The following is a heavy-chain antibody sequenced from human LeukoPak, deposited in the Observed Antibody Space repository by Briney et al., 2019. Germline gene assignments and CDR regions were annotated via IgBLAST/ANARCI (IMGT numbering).Heavy chain of an antibody. D-gene: IGHD2/OR15-2a*01. J-gene: IGHJ4*02. Sequence: GASVKVSCKASGYTFTDYGITWVRQAPGQGLEWMGWVSTYNGNTNYAQNLQGRATMTTDTYTSTAYMELRSLRSDDTAVYYCARGNMSPSAYWGQGTLVTVSS. CDR2: VSTYNGNT. CDR1: GYTFTDYG. V-gene: IGHV1-18*01. CDR3: ARGNMSPSAY.